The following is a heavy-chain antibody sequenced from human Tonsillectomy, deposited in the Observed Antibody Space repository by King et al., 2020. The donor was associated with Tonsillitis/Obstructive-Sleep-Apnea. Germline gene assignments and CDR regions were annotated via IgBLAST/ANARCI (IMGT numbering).Heavy chain of an antibody. J-gene: IGHJ6*03. D-gene: IGHD6-19*01. Sequence: VQLVESGGGLVQPGGSLRLSCAASGLTVSHNYLSWVRQAPEKGREWVSIIYGGGNTYYAASVKGRFTISRDSSKNTLYLQMNSLRVEDTDVYYCARAGEYYYYYYMDVWGKGTTVTVSS. CDR2: IYGGGNT. CDR1: GLTVSHNY. CDR3: ARAGEYYYYYYMDV. V-gene: IGHV3-66*01.